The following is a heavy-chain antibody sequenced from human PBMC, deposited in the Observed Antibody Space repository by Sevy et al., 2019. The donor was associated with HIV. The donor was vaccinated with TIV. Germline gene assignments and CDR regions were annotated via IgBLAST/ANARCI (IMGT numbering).Heavy chain of an antibody. Sequence: ASVKVSCKASGYTFTNYYMHWVRQAPGQGLEWMGIINPSDVSTVYAQKFQGRVTMTRDTSTSTVYMELSSLRSDDTAVYYCGRTSPRGGFDYRGQGALVTVSS. J-gene: IGHJ4*02. CDR2: INPSDVST. CDR1: GYTFTNYY. V-gene: IGHV1-46*03. CDR3: GRTSPRGGFDY. D-gene: IGHD3-16*01.